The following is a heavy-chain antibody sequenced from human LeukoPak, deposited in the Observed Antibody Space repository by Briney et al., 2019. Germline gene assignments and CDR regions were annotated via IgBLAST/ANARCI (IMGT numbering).Heavy chain of an antibody. D-gene: IGHD6-19*01. V-gene: IGHV4-61*01. CDR3: AISMAVAGTFDY. CDR1: GGSVSSGSYY. J-gene: IGHJ4*02. Sequence: SETLSLTCTVSGGSVSSGSYYWSWIRQPPGKGLEWIGYIYYSGSTNYNPSFKSRVTISVDTSKNQFSLKLSSVTAADAAVYYCAISMAVAGTFDYWGQGTLVTVSS. CDR2: IYYSGST.